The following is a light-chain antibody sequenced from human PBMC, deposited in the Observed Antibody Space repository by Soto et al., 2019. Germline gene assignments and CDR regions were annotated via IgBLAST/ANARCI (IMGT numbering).Light chain of an antibody. CDR3: SSYRGIHTFV. J-gene: IGLJ1*01. V-gene: IGLV2-14*01. CDR2: EVS. Sequence: QSVLTQPASVSGSPGQSITISCTGTSSDVGGYKYVSWYQHHPGKAPKLIIYEVSNRPSGVSNRFSGSKSGNTASLTVSGLQPEDEADYYCSSYRGIHTFVFGTGTKVTVL. CDR1: SSDVGGYKY.